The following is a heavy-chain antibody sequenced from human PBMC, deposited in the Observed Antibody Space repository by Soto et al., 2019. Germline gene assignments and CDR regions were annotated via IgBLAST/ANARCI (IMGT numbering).Heavy chain of an antibody. CDR1: GFTFTSHW. CDR2: IDSEGGTI. CDR3: ARNNWGIDF. D-gene: IGHD7-27*01. V-gene: IGHV3-74*01. J-gene: IGHJ4*02. Sequence: GGSLRLSCAASGFTFTSHWMHWVRQAPGKGLMWVSRIDSEGGTIDYADSVEGRFTISRDNVKKMLYLQMSSLRADDTAVYYCARNNWGIDFWGQGVLVTVPQ.